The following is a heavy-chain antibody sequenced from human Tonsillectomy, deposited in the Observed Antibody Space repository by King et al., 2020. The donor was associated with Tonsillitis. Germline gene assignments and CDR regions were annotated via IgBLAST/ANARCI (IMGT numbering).Heavy chain of an antibody. D-gene: IGHD1-14*01. Sequence: WSWIRQPPGKGLDLIGDINYSGSTNYTPSLKIRVTILVDTSKNQFSLKLTYVNAADAAVFYCARSRPAGYYYYYGMDVWGQGTTVTVSS. V-gene: IGHV4-59*01. CDR3: ARSRPAGYYYYYGMDV. J-gene: IGHJ6*02. CDR2: INYSGST.